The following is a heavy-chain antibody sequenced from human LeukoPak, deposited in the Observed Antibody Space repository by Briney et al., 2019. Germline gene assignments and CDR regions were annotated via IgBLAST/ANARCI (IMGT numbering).Heavy chain of an antibody. J-gene: IGHJ4*02. CDR2: IYHSGST. D-gene: IGHD6-19*01. CDR3: ARAAVAGLDY. CDR1: GGSFSGYY. Sequence: PSETLSLTCAVYGGSFSGYYWSWIRQPPGKGLEWIGEIYHSGSTNYNPSLKSRVTISVDKSKNQFSLKLSSVTAADTAVYYCARAAVAGLDYWGQGTLVTVSS. V-gene: IGHV4-34*01.